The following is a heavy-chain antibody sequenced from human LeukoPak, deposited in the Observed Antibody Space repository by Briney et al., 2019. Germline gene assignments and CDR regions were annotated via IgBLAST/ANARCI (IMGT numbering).Heavy chain of an antibody. CDR2: ISGSGGST. D-gene: IGHD3-10*01. J-gene: IGHJ4*02. CDR1: GFTFSSYA. V-gene: IGHV3-23*01. Sequence: GGSLRLSCAASGFTFSSYAMSWVRQAPGKGLEWVSAISGSGGSTYYADSVKGRFTISRDNSKNTLYLQMNSLRAEDTAVYYCAREILSYYYGSGSYPDYWGQGTLVTVSS. CDR3: AREILSYYYGSGSYPDY.